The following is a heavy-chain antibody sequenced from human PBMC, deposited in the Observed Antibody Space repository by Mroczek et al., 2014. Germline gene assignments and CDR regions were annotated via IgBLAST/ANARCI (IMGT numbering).Heavy chain of an antibody. Sequence: VQLQQWGAGLLKPSETLSLTCAVYGRVLQWLLLELDPPAPRKGLEWVANIKQDGSEKYYVDSVKGRFTISRDNAKNSLYLQMNSLRAEDTAVYYCARDGDRQSQYYGMDVWGQGTTVTVSS. D-gene: IGHD7-27*01. CDR2: IKQDGSEK. V-gene: IGHV3-7*01. J-gene: IGHJ6*02. CDR1: GRVLQWLL. CDR3: ARDGDRQSQYYGMDV.